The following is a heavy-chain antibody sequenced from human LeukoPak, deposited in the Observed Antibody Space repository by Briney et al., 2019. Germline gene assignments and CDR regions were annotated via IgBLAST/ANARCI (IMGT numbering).Heavy chain of an antibody. Sequence: PSETLSLTCTVSGGSISSNYWSWIRQPPGKGLEWIGYIYYSGSTNYNPSLKSRVTISVDTSKNQFSLKLSSVTAADTAVYYCARLKYGDYGLYYFDYWGQGTLVTVSS. CDR2: IYYSGST. CDR3: ARLKYGDYGLYYFDY. D-gene: IGHD4-17*01. J-gene: IGHJ4*02. V-gene: IGHV4-59*08. CDR1: GGSISSNY.